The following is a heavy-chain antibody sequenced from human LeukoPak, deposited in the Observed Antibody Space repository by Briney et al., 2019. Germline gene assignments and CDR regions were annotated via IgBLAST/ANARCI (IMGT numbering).Heavy chain of an antibody. D-gene: IGHD2-15*01. CDR3: ARGSGGLVFDY. CDR2: IYYSGST. J-gene: IGHJ4*02. V-gene: IGHV4-59*01. Sequence: PSETLSLTCTVSGGSISSYYWSWIRQPPGKGLEWIGYIYYSGSTNYNPSLKSRVTISVDTSKNQFSLKLSSVTAADTAVYYCARGSGGLVFDYWGQGTLVSVSS. CDR1: GGSISSYY.